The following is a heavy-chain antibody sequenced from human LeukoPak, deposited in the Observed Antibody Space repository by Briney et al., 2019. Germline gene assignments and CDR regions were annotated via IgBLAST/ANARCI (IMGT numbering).Heavy chain of an antibody. CDR2: ICGSGGST. J-gene: IGHJ4*02. D-gene: IGHD6-19*01. V-gene: IGHV3-23*01. CDR3: ASAVADHYFDY. CDR1: GFTFSSYA. Sequence: GGSLRLSCAASGFTFSSYAMSWVRQAPGKGLEWVSAICGSGGSTYYADSVKGRFTISGDNSKNTLYLQMNSLRAEDTAVYYCASAVADHYFDYWGQGTLVTVSS.